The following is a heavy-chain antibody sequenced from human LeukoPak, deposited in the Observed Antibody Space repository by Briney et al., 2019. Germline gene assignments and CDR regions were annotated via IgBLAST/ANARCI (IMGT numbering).Heavy chain of an antibody. Sequence: PSETLSLTCAVYGGSFSGYYWSWIRQPPGKGLEWIGEINHSGSTNYNPSLKSRVTISVDTSKNQFSLKLSSVTAADTAVYYCARAESIAARRYYFDYWGQGTLVTVSS. CDR1: GGSFSGYY. D-gene: IGHD6-6*01. CDR3: ARAESIAARRYYFDY. CDR2: INHSGST. J-gene: IGHJ4*02. V-gene: IGHV4-34*01.